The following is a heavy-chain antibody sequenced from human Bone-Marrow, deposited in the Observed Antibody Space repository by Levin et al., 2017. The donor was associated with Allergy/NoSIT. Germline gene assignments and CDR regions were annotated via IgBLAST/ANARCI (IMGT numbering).Heavy chain of an antibody. CDR3: ARHHRPGSGSPLYYHYFYMDA. CDR2: IDPSDSYT. CDR1: GYSFTSYW. J-gene: IGHJ6*03. Sequence: GESLKISCEASGYSFTSYWISWVRQMPGKGLEYMGRIDPSDSYTNYSPSFQGHVTISADKSVSTAYLQWSSLKASDTAMYYCARHHRPGSGSPLYYHYFYMDAWGKGTTVTVSS. V-gene: IGHV5-10-1*01. D-gene: IGHD3-10*01.